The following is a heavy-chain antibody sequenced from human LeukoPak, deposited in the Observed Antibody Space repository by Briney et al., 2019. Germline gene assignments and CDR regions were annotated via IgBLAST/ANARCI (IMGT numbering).Heavy chain of an antibody. CDR2: ISWNSGNI. Sequence: PGRSLRLSCAASGFTFDDYAMHWVRQAPGKGLEWVSGISWNSGNIGYADSVKGRFAISRDSAKNPLYLQMNSLRAEDMALYYCAKGYSYDMTYYFDYWGQGTLVTVSS. CDR3: AKGYSYDMTYYFDY. V-gene: IGHV3-9*03. D-gene: IGHD5-18*01. CDR1: GFTFDDYA. J-gene: IGHJ4*02.